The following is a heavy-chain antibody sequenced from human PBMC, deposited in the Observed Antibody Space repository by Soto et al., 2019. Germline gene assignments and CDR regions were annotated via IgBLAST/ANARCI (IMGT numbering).Heavy chain of an antibody. D-gene: IGHD6-19*01. Sequence: GGSLRLSCTASGFTFSFSSMNWVRQAPGKGLEWVSSISSSSDYIYYADSVKGRFTVSRDNAKNALYLQMNSLRAEDTAVYYCARDGSGWSRDCWGQGTLVTVSS. CDR1: GFTFSFSS. J-gene: IGHJ4*02. CDR2: ISSSSDYI. CDR3: ARDGSGWSRDC. V-gene: IGHV3-21*01.